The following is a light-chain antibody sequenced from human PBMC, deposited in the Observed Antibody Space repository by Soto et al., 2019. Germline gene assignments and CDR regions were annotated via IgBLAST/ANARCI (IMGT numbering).Light chain of an antibody. CDR3: CSYAGSSTVV. V-gene: IGLV2-23*01. CDR1: SSDVGSYNL. J-gene: IGLJ2*01. CDR2: EGS. Sequence: QSALTQPASVSGSPGQSITISCTGTSSDVGSYNLVSWYQRHPGKAPKLMIYEGSKRPSGVSNRFSGSKSGNTASLTISGLQAEDEADYYCCSYAGSSTVVFGGGTKLTAL.